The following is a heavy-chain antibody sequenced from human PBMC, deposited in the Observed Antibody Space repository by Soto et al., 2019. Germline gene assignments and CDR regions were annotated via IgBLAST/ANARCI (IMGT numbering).Heavy chain of an antibody. Sequence: QVQLVQSGAEVKKPGASVKVSCRTSGYTFTTYGLSWVRQAPGQGLEWMGWISTYNGDTRYAQKFQGRVTMTTDTSTTTAYMELMSLKSDDTAVYYCARXQPYXXXXXXXXXXPXGXXXXHHWXQGTLVT. D-gene: IGHD2-2*01. CDR1: GYTFTTYG. CDR3: ARXQPYXXXXXXXXXXPXGXXXXHH. CDR2: ISTYNGDT. J-gene: IGHJ1*01. V-gene: IGHV1-18*01.